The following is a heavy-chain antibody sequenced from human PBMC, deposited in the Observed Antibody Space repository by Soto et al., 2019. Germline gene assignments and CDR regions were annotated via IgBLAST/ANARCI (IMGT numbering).Heavy chain of an antibody. CDR3: ARSIRGRIAARPTYYYYYMDV. V-gene: IGHV1-8*01. D-gene: IGHD6-6*01. Sequence: ASVKVSCKASGYTFTSYDINWVRQATGQGLEWMGWMNPNSGNTGYAQKFQGRVTMTRNTSISTAYMELSSLRSEDTAVYYCARSIRGRIAARPTYYYYYMDVWGKGTTVTV. J-gene: IGHJ6*03. CDR2: MNPNSGNT. CDR1: GYTFTSYD.